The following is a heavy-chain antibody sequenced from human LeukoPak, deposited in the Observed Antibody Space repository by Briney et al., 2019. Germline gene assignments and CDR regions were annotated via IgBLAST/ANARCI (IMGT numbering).Heavy chain of an antibody. CDR1: GGTFSSYA. D-gene: IGHD1-26*01. J-gene: IGHJ4*02. CDR3: ARRVGARFDY. CDR2: IIPIFGIA. V-gene: IGHV1-69*04. Sequence: GAPVKVSCKASGGTFSSYAISWVRQAPGQGLEWMGRIIPIFGIANYAQKFQGRVTITADKSTSTAYMELSSLRSEDTAVYYCARRVGARFDYWGQGTLVTVSS.